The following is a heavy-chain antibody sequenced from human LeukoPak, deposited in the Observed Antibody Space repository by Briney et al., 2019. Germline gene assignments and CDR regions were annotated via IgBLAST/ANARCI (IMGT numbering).Heavy chain of an antibody. V-gene: IGHV3-48*02. D-gene: IGHD6-19*01. J-gene: IGHJ4*02. Sequence: QSGGSLRLSCAASGFTFSSYSMNWVRQAPGKGLEGVSYISSSDSIIYYADSVKGRFIISRDNAKNSLYLQMNSLRDEDTAVYYCARWFSSGRGFFDYWGQGILVTVSS. CDR3: ARWFSSGRGFFDY. CDR2: ISSSDSII. CDR1: GFTFSSYS.